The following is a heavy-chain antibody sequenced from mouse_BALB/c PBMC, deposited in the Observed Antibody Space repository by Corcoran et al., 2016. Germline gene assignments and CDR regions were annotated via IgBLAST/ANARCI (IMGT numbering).Heavy chain of an antibody. Sequence: LVKTGASVKISCKASGYSFTGYYMHWVKQSHGKSLEWIGYISCYNGSISYNQKFKGKATFTVDTSSSTAYMQFNSLTSEDSAVYSCARVGDAYFSPFAYWVQGTLVTVSA. V-gene: IGHV1S34*01. D-gene: IGHD2-3*01. CDR1: GYSFTGYY. J-gene: IGHJ3*01. CDR2: ISCYNGSI. CDR3: ARVGDAYFSPFAY.